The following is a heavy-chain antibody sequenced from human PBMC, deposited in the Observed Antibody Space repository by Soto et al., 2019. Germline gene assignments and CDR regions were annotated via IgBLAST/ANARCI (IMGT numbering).Heavy chain of an antibody. CDR2: IYYSGST. Sequence: QPPGKGLEWIGSIYYSGSTYYNPSLKSRVTISVDTSKNQFSLKLSSVTAADTAVYFCARRDYEGCGFVYWGQGTLVSVSS. V-gene: IGHV4-39*01. D-gene: IGHD3-22*01. J-gene: IGHJ4*02. CDR3: ARRDYEGCGFVY.